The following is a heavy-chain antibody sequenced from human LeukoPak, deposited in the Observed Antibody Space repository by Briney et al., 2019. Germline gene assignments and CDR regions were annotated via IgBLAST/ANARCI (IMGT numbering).Heavy chain of an antibody. D-gene: IGHD6-13*01. CDR3: AVTLGIAAAGTPFDY. V-gene: IGHV1-2*02. CDR1: GYTFTGYY. J-gene: IGHJ4*02. Sequence: ASVKVSCKASGYTFTGYYMHWVRQAPGQGLEWMGWINPNSGGTNYAQKFQGRVTMTRDTSISTAYMELSRLRSDDTAVYYCAVTLGIAAAGTPFDYWGQGTLVTVSS. CDR2: INPNSGGT.